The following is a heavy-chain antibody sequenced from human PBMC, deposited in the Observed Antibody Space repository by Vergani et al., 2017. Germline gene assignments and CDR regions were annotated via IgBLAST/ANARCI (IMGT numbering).Heavy chain of an antibody. CDR2: IYYSGST. V-gene: IGHV4-61*01. CDR1: GGSVSSGSYY. Sequence: QVQLQESGPGLVKPSETLSLTCTVSGGSVSSGSYYWSWIRQPPGKGLEWIGYIYYSGSTNYNPSLKSRVTISVDTSKNQFSLKLSSVTAADTAVYYCARDKNNYAGSEQLNGMDVWGQGTTVTVSS. CDR3: ARDKNNYAGSEQLNGMDV. J-gene: IGHJ6*02. D-gene: IGHD6-13*01.